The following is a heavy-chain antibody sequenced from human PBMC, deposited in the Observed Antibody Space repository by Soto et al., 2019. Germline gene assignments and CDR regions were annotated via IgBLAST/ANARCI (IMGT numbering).Heavy chain of an antibody. Sequence: EVQVVESGGGLIQPGRSLRLSCEVSGFSVTANYMSWVRQAPGKGLEWVSVIYSGGSTYYIDSVKGRFSISRDISKNTLYPQMNNLRAEDTAVYYCHGYGYWGQGTLVTVSS. CDR1: GFSVTANY. CDR2: IYSGGST. D-gene: IGHD5-12*01. CDR3: HGYGY. J-gene: IGHJ4*02. V-gene: IGHV3-53*01.